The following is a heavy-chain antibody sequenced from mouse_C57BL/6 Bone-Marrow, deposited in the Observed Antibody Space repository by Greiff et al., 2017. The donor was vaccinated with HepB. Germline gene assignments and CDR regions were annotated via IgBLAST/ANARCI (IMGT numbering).Heavy chain of an antibody. CDR3: AREKELGRFAY. D-gene: IGHD4-1*01. CDR2: IDPSDSYT. Sequence: QVQLQQSGAELVMPGASVKLSCKASGYTFTSYWMHWVKQRPGQGLEWIGEIDPSDSYTNYNQKFKGKSTLTVDKSSSTAYMQLSSLTSEDSAVYYCAREKELGRFAYWGQGTLVTVSA. V-gene: IGHV1-69*01. CDR1: GYTFTSYW. J-gene: IGHJ3*01.